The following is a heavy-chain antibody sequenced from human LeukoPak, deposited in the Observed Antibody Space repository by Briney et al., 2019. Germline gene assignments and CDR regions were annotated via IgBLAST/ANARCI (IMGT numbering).Heavy chain of an antibody. J-gene: IGHJ4*02. CDR1: GYTFTGYY. D-gene: IGHD2-15*01. CDR2: INPNSGGT. Sequence: ASVKVSCKASGYTFTGYYMHWVRQAPGQGLEWMGWINPNSGGTNYAQKFQGRVTMTRDTSISTAYMELSRLRSDDTAVYYCARVIYRSGGSCSHYFDYWGQGTLVTVSS. CDR3: ARVIYRSGGSCSHYFDY. V-gene: IGHV1-2*02.